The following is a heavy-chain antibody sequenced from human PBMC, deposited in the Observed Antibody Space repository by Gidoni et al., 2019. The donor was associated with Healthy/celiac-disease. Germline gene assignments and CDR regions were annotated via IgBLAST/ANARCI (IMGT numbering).Heavy chain of an antibody. J-gene: IGHJ4*02. CDR1: GFTFSSYS. CDR3: AKDAGIAVAGTYY. V-gene: IGHV3-23*01. CDR2: SSGSGGST. D-gene: IGHD6-19*01. Sequence: EVQLLESGGGLVQLGGSLRLSCAASGFTFSSYSMSWVRQAPVTGLEWVSASSGSGGSTYTADSVKGRFTISRDNSKNTLYLQMNSLRAEDTAVYYCAKDAGIAVAGTYYWGQGTLVTVSS.